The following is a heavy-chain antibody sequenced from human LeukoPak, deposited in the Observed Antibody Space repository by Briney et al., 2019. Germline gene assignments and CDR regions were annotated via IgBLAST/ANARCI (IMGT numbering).Heavy chain of an antibody. CDR2: ISADGSVT. CDR1: GFTFSRYW. CDR3: ARGDGYCSSASCSGN. Sequence: GGSLRLSCADSGFTFSRYWMHWVRQTPGKGLVWVSCISADGSVTRYADSVKGRFTISRDNSKNTLYLQMKSLRPEDTAVYYCARGDGYCSSASCSGNWGQGTLVTVSS. D-gene: IGHD2-2*03. V-gene: IGHV3-74*01. J-gene: IGHJ4*02.